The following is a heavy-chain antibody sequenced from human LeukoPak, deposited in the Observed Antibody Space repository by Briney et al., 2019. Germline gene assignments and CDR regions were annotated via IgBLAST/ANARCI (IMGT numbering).Heavy chain of an antibody. J-gene: IGHJ4*02. Sequence: SGGTLRLSCAASGFTLSSYAMHWVRQAPGKGLEYVSAISSNSGSTYYANSVKGRFTISRDNSKNTLFLQMGSLRAGDMAVYYCARDRESYYDILTGQIGTAYFDYWGQGTLVTVSS. V-gene: IGHV3-64*01. CDR3: ARDRESYYDILTGQIGTAYFDY. CDR1: GFTLSSYA. D-gene: IGHD3-9*01. CDR2: ISSNSGST.